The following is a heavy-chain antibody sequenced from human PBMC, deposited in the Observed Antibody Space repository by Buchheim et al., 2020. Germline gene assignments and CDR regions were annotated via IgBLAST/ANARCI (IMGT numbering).Heavy chain of an antibody. CDR1: GGPISRFY. CDR3: ARRSESSGYSWYFDL. CDR2: IFYSGSP. J-gene: IGHJ2*01. V-gene: IGHV4-59*01. D-gene: IGHD3-22*01. Sequence: VQLQESGPGLVKPSETLSLSCAVSGGPISRFYLSWIRQSPGKKLEWVGYIFYSGSPTYNPSLKGPVPMSVDTSTNQPPLGLTSVTAADTAVYYCARRSESSGYSWYFDLWGRGT.